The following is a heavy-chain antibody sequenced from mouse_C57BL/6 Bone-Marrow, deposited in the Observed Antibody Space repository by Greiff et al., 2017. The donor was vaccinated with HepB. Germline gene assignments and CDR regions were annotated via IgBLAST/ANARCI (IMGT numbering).Heavy chain of an antibody. Sequence: QVQLQQPGTELVKPGASVKLSCKASGYTFTSYWMHWVKQRPGQGLEWIGNINPSNGGTNYNEKLKSKATLTVDKSSSTAYMQLSSLTSEDSAVYYCARNAILEGYFDYWGQGTTLTVSS. J-gene: IGHJ2*01. D-gene: IGHD6-1*01. V-gene: IGHV1-53*01. CDR3: ARNAILEGYFDY. CDR1: GYTFTSYW. CDR2: INPSNGGT.